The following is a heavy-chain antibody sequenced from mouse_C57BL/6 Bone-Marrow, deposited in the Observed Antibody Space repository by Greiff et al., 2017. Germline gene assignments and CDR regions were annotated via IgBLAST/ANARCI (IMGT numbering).Heavy chain of an antibody. D-gene: IGHD1-1*01. CDR2: IDPENGDT. CDR3: TTIINTVVAKFEY. V-gene: IGHV14-4*01. Sequence: VQLQQSGAELVRPGASVKLSCTASGFNIKDDYMHWVKQRPEQGLEWIGWIDPENGDTEYASKFQGKATITADTSSNTAYLQISRLTSEDTAVYYCTTIINTVVAKFEYWGKGTNIKVS. J-gene: IGHJ2*01. CDR1: GFNIKDDY.